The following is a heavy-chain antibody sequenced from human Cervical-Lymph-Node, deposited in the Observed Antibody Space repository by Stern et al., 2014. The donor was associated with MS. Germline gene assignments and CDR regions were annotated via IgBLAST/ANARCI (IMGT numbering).Heavy chain of an antibody. CDR1: GFTFSSYW. CDR3: ARDLSVMLVGYFDY. CDR2: IKQDGNDK. J-gene: IGHJ4*02. V-gene: IGHV3-7*01. D-gene: IGHD3-16*01. Sequence: VQLMQSGGGLVQPGGSLRLSCAASGFTFSSYWMSWVRQAPGKGLEWVATIKQDGNDKYYVDSVKGRFTISRDNAKNSLYLQMNSLRAEDTAMYYCARDLSVMLVGYFDYWGQGTLVTVSS.